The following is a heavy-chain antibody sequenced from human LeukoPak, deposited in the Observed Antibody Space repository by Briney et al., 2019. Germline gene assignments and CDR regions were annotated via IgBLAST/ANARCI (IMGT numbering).Heavy chain of an antibody. CDR3: AREESGYVDY. V-gene: IGHV4-30-4*08. CDR1: GGSISSGDYY. Sequence: SQTLSLTCTVFGGSISSGDYYWSWIRQPPGKGLEWIGYISYSGSTYYNPSLESRVTISVGMSKNPLSLKLYSVTAADTAVYSDAREESGYVDYWGQGTQVTVSS. J-gene: IGHJ4*02. D-gene: IGHD3-3*01. CDR2: ISYSGST.